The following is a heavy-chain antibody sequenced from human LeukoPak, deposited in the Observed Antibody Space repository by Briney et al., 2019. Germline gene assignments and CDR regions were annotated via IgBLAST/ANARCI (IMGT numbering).Heavy chain of an antibody. CDR1: GFTFSNAW. CDR2: IKSKTDGGTT. J-gene: IGHJ4*02. D-gene: IGHD1-26*01. CDR3: TTGYSGSLFDY. V-gene: IGHV3-15*01. Sequence: NPGGSLRLSCAASGFTFSNAWTSWVRQAPGKGLEWVGRIKSKTDGGTTDYAAPVKGRFTIPRDDSKNTLYLQMNSLKTEDTAVYYCTTGYSGSLFDYWGQGTLVTVSS.